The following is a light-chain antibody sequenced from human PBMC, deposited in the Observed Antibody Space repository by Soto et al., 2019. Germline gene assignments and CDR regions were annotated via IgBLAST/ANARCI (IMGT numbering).Light chain of an antibody. Sequence: DIVMTQSPESLAVSLGERATINCKSSQSVLYSSNNKNYLAWYQQKPGQPPKLLIYWASTRESGVPDRFSGSGYGTDFALTIRSLQAEDVAIYYCQQYYTTPRTFGQGTKVEIK. CDR1: QSVLYSSNNKNY. V-gene: IGKV4-1*01. CDR2: WAS. J-gene: IGKJ1*01. CDR3: QQYYTTPRT.